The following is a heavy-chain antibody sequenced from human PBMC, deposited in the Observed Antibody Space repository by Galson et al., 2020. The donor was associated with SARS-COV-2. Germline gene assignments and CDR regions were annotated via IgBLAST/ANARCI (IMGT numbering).Heavy chain of an antibody. CDR1: GFTFSSYS. Sequence: GGSLRLSCAASGFTFSSYSMNWVRQAPGKGLEWVSSISSSSSYIYYADSVKGRFTISRDNAKNSLYLQMNSLRAEDTAVYYCARDQGGYSYGWEFDYWGQGTLVTVSS. CDR3: ARDQGGYSYGWEFDY. CDR2: ISSSSSYI. J-gene: IGHJ4*02. V-gene: IGHV3-21*01. D-gene: IGHD5-18*01.